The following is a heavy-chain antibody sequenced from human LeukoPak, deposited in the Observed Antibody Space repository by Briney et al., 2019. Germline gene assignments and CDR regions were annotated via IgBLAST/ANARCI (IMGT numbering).Heavy chain of an antibody. CDR1: GGSISSSSYY. J-gene: IGHJ4*02. D-gene: IGHD4-23*01. Sequence: SETLSLTCTVSGGSISSSSYYWGWIRQPPGKGLEWIWGIYYSGSTHYNPSLKSRVTISVDTSKNQFSLKLSSVTAADTAVYYCARDRGGKGYFDYWGQGTLVTVSS. CDR2: IYYSGST. CDR3: ARDRGGKGYFDY. V-gene: IGHV4-39*07.